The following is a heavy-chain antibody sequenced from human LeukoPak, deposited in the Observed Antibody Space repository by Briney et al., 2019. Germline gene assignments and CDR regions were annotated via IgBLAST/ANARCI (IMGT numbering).Heavy chain of an antibody. V-gene: IGHV4-4*07. Sequence: SETLSLTCTVSGGSISSYYWSWIRQPAGKGLEWIGRIYTSGRTNYNPSLKSRVTMSVDTSKNQFSLKLSSVTAADTAVYYCARDGDSSSWSENWFDPWGQGTLVTVSS. CDR2: IYTSGRT. CDR1: GGSISSYY. J-gene: IGHJ5*02. D-gene: IGHD6-13*01. CDR3: ARDGDSSSWSENWFDP.